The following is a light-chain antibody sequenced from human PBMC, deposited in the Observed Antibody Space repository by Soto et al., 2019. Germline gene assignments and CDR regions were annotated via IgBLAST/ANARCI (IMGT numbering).Light chain of an antibody. J-gene: IGKJ2*01. CDR2: DTF. CDR3: QQYGDSPMYT. V-gene: IGKV3-11*01. Sequence: EVVLTQSPATLSMSPGERVTLSCRASQSVSTFVAWYQHKPGQAPRPVIYDTFKRAPGVPDRFSGGGSGTDFSLTISSLEPEDFAVYYCQQYGDSPMYTFGQGTKLEI. CDR1: QSVSTF.